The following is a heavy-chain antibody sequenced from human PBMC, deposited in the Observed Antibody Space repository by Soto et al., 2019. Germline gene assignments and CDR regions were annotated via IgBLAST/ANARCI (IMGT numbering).Heavy chain of an antibody. V-gene: IGHV4-59*01. CDR1: GGSISRYY. CDR3: ARDRSTEGGGGTGEVKENWFDP. J-gene: IGHJ5*02. CDR2: AYYSGDT. Sequence: SETLSLTCSVSGGSISRYYWSWIRQPPGKGLEWIGYAYYSGDTGYNPSLQSRVTMAVDTSKNQVSLKLTSVKAAETAVYYCARDRSTEGGGGTGEVKENWFDPWGQGAMVTGS. D-gene: IGHD2-2*01.